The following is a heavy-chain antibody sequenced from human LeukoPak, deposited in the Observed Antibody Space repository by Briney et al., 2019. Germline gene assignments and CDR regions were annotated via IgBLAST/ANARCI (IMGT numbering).Heavy chain of an antibody. J-gene: IGHJ4*02. CDR3: ARKTPIEYSSSSYDY. D-gene: IGHD6-6*01. CDR1: GFAFSDYY. Sequence: GGSLRLSCEASGFAFSDYYMTWIRQSPGGGLEWISYISSTGSITYYADSVEGRFTISRDNAKNSLYLQMNSLRAEDTAVYYCARKTPIEYSSSSYDYWGQGTLVTVSS. V-gene: IGHV3-11*04. CDR2: ISSTGSIT.